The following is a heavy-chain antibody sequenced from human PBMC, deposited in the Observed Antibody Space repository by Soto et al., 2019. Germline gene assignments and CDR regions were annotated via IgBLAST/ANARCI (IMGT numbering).Heavy chain of an antibody. CDR2: IRSKAYGGTT. J-gene: IGHJ4*02. D-gene: IGHD3-22*01. CDR1: GFTFGDYA. CDR3: TRDLYYDSSGYPKAFDY. Sequence: PGGSLRLSCTASGFTFGDYAMSWVRQAPGKGLEWVGFIRSKAYGGTTEYAASVKGRFTISRDDSKSIAYLQMNSLKTEDTAVYYCTRDLYYDSSGYPKAFDYWGQGTLVTVSS. V-gene: IGHV3-49*04.